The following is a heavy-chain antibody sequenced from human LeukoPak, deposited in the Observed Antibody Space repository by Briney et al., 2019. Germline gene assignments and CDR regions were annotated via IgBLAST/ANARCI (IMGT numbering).Heavy chain of an antibody. D-gene: IGHD2-2*01. J-gene: IGHJ4*02. CDR3: ARDTIVVVPAAMTELNEGFDY. Sequence: ASVKVSCKASGYTFTGYHMHWVRQAPGQGLGWMGWINPNSGGTNYAQKLQGRVTMTTDTSTSTAYMELRSLRSDDTAVYYCARDTIVVVPAAMTELNEGFDYWGQGTLVTVSS. V-gene: IGHV1-2*02. CDR1: GYTFTGYH. CDR2: INPNSGGT.